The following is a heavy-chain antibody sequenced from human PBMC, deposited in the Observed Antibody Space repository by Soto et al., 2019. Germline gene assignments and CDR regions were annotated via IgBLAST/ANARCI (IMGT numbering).Heavy chain of an antibody. CDR1: GFTFSSYW. Sequence: PGGSLRLSCAASGFTFSSYWMHWVRQAPGKGLEWVSAISGGGGSTYYADSVKGRFTISRDNSKNTLYLQMNSLRAEDTAVYYCAKVLITPGGWLQYYFDYWGQGTLVTVSS. D-gene: IGHD3-22*01. CDR3: AKVLITPGGWLQYYFDY. V-gene: IGHV3-23*01. CDR2: ISGGGGST. J-gene: IGHJ4*02.